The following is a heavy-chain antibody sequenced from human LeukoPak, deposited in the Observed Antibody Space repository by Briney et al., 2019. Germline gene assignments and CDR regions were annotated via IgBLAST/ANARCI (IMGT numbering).Heavy chain of an antibody. V-gene: IGHV3-11*04. CDR2: ISSSGSTI. D-gene: IGHD3-10*01. CDR3: ARDGGATMVRGVATYDS. Sequence: LSLTCAVYGGSFSDYYMSWIRQAPGKGLEWVSYISSSGSTIYYADSVKGRFTISRDNAKSSLFLQMNSLRAEDTAVYYCARDGGATMVRGVATYDSWGQGTLVTVSS. J-gene: IGHJ4*02. CDR1: GGSFSDYY.